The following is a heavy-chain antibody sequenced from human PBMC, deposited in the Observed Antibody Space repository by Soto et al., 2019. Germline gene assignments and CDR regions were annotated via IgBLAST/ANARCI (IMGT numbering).Heavy chain of an antibody. D-gene: IGHD6-13*01. J-gene: IGHJ4*02. CDR2: ISYDGSNK. CDR3: AKDREIAAALDY. V-gene: IGHV3-30*18. CDR1: GFTFSSYG. Sequence: QVQLVESGGGVVQPGRSLRLSCAASGFTFSSYGMHWVRQAPGKGLEWVAVISYDGSNKYYADSVKGRFTISRDNSKNALYLQMNSLRAGDTAVYYCAKDREIAAALDYWGQGTLVTVSS.